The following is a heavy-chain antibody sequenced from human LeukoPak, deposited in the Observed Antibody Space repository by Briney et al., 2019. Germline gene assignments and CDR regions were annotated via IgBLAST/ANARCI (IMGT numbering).Heavy chain of an antibody. CDR2: ISGSGGST. CDR1: GFTFSSYA. V-gene: IGHV3-23*01. D-gene: IGHD3-9*01. J-gene: IGHJ4*02. CDR3: AKAVNFDWLPNDY. Sequence: GGSLRLSCAASGFTFSSYAMSWVRQAPGKGLEWVSGISGSGGSTYYADSVKGRFTISRDNSRNTLYLQMNSLRAEDTAVYYCAKAVNFDWLPNDYWGQGTLVTVSS.